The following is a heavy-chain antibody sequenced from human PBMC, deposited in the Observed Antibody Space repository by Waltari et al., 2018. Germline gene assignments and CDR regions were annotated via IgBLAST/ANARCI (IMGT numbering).Heavy chain of an antibody. Sequence: DVQLVESGGGLVQPGGSLRLSCAASGFPCSDHQMDWVRQAQGKGLEWVGRSRTKADSYTTDYGASVKGRFTVSRDDSKNSLYLQMNSLKNEDTAVYYCAGIRGSVDYWGQGILVTVSS. D-gene: IGHD3-3*02. CDR3: AGIRGSVDY. CDR1: GFPCSDHQ. CDR2: SRTKADSYTT. J-gene: IGHJ4*01. V-gene: IGHV3-72*01.